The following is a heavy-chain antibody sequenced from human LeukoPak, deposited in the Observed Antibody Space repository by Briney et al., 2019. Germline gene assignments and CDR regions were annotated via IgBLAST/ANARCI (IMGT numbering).Heavy chain of an antibody. CDR2: ISWNSGSI. Sequence: GGSLRLSCAASGFTFDDYAMHWVRQAPGKGLEWVSGISWNSGSIGYADSVKGRFTISRDNAKNSLYLQMNSLRAEDTALYYCAKDIGYDTLTGYDHWGQGTLVTVSS. V-gene: IGHV3-9*01. J-gene: IGHJ4*02. D-gene: IGHD3-9*01. CDR3: AKDIGYDTLTGYDH. CDR1: GFTFDDYA.